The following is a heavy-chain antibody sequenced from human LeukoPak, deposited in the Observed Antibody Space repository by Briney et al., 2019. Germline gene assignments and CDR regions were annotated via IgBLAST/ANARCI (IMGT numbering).Heavy chain of an antibody. D-gene: IGHD5-18*01. Sequence: ASVKVSSKVSGYTLTELCMHWVRQAPGKGLEWMGGIIPIFGTTNYAQKFQGRATISADESMSTAYMELSSLRSEDTAVYYCARERATSMENDAFDIWGQGTMVTVSS. CDR2: IIPIFGTT. J-gene: IGHJ3*02. V-gene: IGHV1-69*13. CDR1: GYTLTELC. CDR3: ARERATSMENDAFDI.